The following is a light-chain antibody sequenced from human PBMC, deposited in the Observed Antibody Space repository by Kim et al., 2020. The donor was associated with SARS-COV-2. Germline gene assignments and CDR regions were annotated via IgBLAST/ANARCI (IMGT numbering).Light chain of an antibody. CDR2: QDI. J-gene: IGLJ2*01. V-gene: IGLV3-1*01. CDR3: QAWDSNTGV. Sequence: VSPGQTASITSSGDKLGDKYACWYQQKPGQSPVLVIYQDIKRPSGIPERFSGSNSGNTATLTISGTQAMDEADYYCQAWDSNTGVFGGGTQLTVL. CDR1: KLGDKY.